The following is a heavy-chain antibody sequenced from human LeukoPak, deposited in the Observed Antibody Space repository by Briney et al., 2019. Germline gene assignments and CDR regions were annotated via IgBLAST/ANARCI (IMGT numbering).Heavy chain of an antibody. CDR3: ARDPYLFVSYFDY. CDR2: FDPEDGET. V-gene: IGHV1-24*01. D-gene: IGHD2/OR15-2a*01. CDR1: GYTLTELS. Sequence: ASVKVSCKVSGYTLTELSMHWVRQAPGKGLEWMGGFDPEDGETIYAQNFQGRVTMTGDTSTSTAYMELRSLRSDDTAVYYCARDPYLFVSYFDYWGQGTLVTVSS. J-gene: IGHJ4*02.